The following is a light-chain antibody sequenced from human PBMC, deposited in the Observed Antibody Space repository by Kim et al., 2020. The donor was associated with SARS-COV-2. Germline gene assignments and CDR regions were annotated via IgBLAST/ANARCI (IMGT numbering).Light chain of an antibody. CDR3: QSYDSSNLWV. J-gene: IGLJ3*02. V-gene: IGLV6-57*01. CDR2: EDN. CDR1: SGSIASNY. Sequence: KTGTISCTRSSGSIASNYVQWYQQRPGSSPTTVIYEDNQRPSGVPDRFSGAIDSSSNAASLTISGLKTEDEADYYCQSYDSSNLWVFGGGTKLTVL.